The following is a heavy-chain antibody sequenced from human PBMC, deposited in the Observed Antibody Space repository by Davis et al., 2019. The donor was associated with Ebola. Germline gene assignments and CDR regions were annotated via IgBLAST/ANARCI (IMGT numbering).Heavy chain of an antibody. CDR2: ISSSSSYI. V-gene: IGHV3-21*01. CDR3: ARDGGDEYQLLWWPNFDY. CDR1: GFTFSSYS. D-gene: IGHD2-2*01. Sequence: GGSLRLSCAASGFTFSSYSINWVRQAPGKGLEWVSSISSSSSYIYYADSVKGRFTISRDNAKNSLYLQMNSLRAEDTAVYYCARDGGDEYQLLWWPNFDYWGQGTLVTVSS. J-gene: IGHJ4*02.